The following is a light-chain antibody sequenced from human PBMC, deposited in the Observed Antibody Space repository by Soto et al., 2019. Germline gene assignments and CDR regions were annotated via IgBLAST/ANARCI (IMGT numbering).Light chain of an antibody. CDR3: QQYAESRQGT. J-gene: IGKJ4*02. CDR2: DAX. V-gene: IGKV3D-15*01. CDR1: HSVTTN. Sequence: EIVMTQSPATLILSRGERVTFSXRASHSVTTNLPWYQHTTGQXPRLLXXDAXTRATGTPERFSGSGSGKDFTLTIRRLEPEYFSLYYCQQYAESRQGTFGGGTKVDIK.